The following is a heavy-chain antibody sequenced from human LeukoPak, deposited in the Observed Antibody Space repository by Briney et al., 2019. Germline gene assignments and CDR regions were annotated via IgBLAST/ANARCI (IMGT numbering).Heavy chain of an antibody. CDR1: GFTFEDYG. CDR2: INWNGGST. D-gene: IGHD3-3*01. CDR3: ARGIRFLEWLSGFDY. V-gene: IGHV3-20*04. Sequence: PGGSLRLSXAASGFTFEDYGMSWVRQVPGKGLEWVSGINWNGGSTGYADSVKGRFTISRDNAKNSLYLQMDSLRVEDTALYYCARGIRFLEWLSGFDYWGQGTLVTVSS. J-gene: IGHJ4*02.